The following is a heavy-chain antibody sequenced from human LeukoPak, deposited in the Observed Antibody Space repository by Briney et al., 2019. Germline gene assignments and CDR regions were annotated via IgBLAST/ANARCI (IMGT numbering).Heavy chain of an antibody. CDR3: TLIWFGVDYFDY. V-gene: IGHV3-73*01. D-gene: IGHD3-10*01. CDR1: GFTFSGSA. CDR2: IRSKANSYAT. Sequence: GGSLRLSCAASGFTFSGSAMHWVRQASGKGLEWVGRIRSKANSYATAYAASVKGRFTISRDDSKNTAYLQMNSLKTEDTAVYYCTLIWFGVDYFDYWGQGTLVTVSS. J-gene: IGHJ4*02.